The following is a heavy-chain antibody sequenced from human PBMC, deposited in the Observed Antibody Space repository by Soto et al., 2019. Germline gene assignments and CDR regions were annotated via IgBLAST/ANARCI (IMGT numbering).Heavy chain of an antibody. CDR3: AKDRGGSGWPEVDC. J-gene: IGHJ4*02. D-gene: IGHD6-19*01. CDR2: ITADGGGT. CDR1: RFPFIRYI. V-gene: IGHV3-23*01. Sequence: VXSLRLSCTASRFPFIRYIMNWVRPATGKGLEWISTITADGGGTFYADSVKGRFTISRDNSKNTLYLQMDNLRAEDTALDDCAKDRGGSGWPEVDCWGQGTQVTVSS.